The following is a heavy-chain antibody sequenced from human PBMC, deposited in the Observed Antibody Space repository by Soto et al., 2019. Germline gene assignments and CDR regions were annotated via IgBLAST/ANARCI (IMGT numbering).Heavy chain of an antibody. CDR1: GFTFSSYS. Sequence: EVQLVESGGGLVQPGGSLRLSCAASGFTFSSYSMNWVRQAPGKGLEWVSYISSSSSTIYYADSVKGRFTISRDNAKNSLYLQMNSLRDEDTAVYYCARDGPYSNYYYYYGMDVWGQGTTVTVSS. CDR3: ARDGPYSNYYYYYGMDV. CDR2: ISSSSSTI. J-gene: IGHJ6*02. V-gene: IGHV3-48*02. D-gene: IGHD4-4*01.